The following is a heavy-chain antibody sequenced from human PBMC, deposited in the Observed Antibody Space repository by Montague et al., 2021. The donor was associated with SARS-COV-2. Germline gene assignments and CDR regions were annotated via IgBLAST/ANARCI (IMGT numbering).Heavy chain of an antibody. J-gene: IGHJ4*02. D-gene: IGHD4-23*01. V-gene: IGHV4-34*01. CDR1: GGSFSGYY. Sequence: SETLSLTCAVYGGSFSGYYWTWIRQSPGKGLEWIAEINHSGTTNYNLNPSLRSRVTISVDTSKSQFSLKLSSVTAADTGVYYCARWDPQTLTLIGLRGKSAIDYWGQGTLVTVSS. CDR2: INHSGTT. CDR3: ARWDPQTLTLIGLRGKSAIDY.